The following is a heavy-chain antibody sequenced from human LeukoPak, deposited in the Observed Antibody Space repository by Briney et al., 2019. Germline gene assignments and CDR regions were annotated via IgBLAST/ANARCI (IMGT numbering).Heavy chain of an antibody. D-gene: IGHD6-6*01. CDR1: GYTFTSYG. J-gene: IGHJ4*02. V-gene: IGHV1-18*01. CDR3: ARDSSSSMNY. Sequence: ASVKVSCKASGYTFTSYGISWVRQAPGQGLEWMGWISAYNGDTNYAQKLQGRVTMTTDTSTSAAYMELSSLRSEDTAVYYCARDSSSSMNYWGQGTLVTVSS. CDR2: ISAYNGDT.